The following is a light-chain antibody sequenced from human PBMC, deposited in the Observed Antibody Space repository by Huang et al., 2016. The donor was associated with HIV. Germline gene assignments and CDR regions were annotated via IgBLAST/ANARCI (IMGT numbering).Light chain of an antibody. CDR3: QQRTNWPPGYT. V-gene: IGKV3-11*01. Sequence: EIVLTQSPATLSLSPGERVALSCRASQNIKNDLSWYQKPPDQAPRLLISNASNRATGIPARFSGSGSGTDFTLTISSLEPEDFVVYFCQQRTNWPPGYTFGQGTKL. CDR2: NAS. J-gene: IGKJ2*01. CDR1: QNIKND.